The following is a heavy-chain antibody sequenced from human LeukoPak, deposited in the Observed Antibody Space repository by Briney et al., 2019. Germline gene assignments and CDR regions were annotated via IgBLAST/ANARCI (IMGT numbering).Heavy chain of an antibody. Sequence: GGSLRLSCAASGITFSNYGMHWVRQAPGKGLEWVAFIRYDGSNKYYADSVKGRFTISRDNSKNSLYLQMNSLRAEDTAVYYCARDLIVGTTIRYYFDYWGQGTLVTVSS. V-gene: IGHV3-30*02. CDR1: GITFSNYG. CDR2: IRYDGSNK. CDR3: ARDLIVGTTIRYYFDY. D-gene: IGHD1-26*01. J-gene: IGHJ4*02.